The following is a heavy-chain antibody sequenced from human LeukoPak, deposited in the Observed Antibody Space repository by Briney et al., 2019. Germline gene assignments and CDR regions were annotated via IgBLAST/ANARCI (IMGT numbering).Heavy chain of an antibody. D-gene: IGHD6-13*01. CDR2: IYYSGST. J-gene: IGHJ4*02. V-gene: IGHV4-59*01. CDR3: ARGEIAAAGFNY. CDR1: GGSISSYY. Sequence: SETLSLTCTVSGGSISSYYWSWIRKPPGKGLEWIGYIYYSGSTNYNPSLKSRVTISVDTSKNQFSLKLSSVTAADTAVYYCARGEIAAAGFNYWGQGTLVTVSS.